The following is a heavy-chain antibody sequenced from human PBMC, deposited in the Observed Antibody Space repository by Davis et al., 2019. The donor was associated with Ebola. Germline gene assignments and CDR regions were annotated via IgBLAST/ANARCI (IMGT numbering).Heavy chain of an antibody. CDR2: ISGSGGTT. Sequence: GESLKISCADSVITFSSYAMTWVRQAPGKGLEWVSAISGSGGTTYYAGSVKGRFTIFSDNAKNSLYLQMNSLRDEDTAVYYCARSLYYYGMDVWGQGTTVTVSS. J-gene: IGHJ6*02. CDR3: ARSLYYYGMDV. CDR1: VITFSSYA. V-gene: IGHV3-23*01.